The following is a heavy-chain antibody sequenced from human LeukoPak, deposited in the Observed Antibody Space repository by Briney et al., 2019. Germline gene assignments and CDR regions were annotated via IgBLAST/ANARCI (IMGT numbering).Heavy chain of an antibody. V-gene: IGHV1-2*02. D-gene: IGHD6-6*01. CDR1: GYTCTGYY. Sequence: GASVKVSCKASGYTCTGYYMHWVRQAPGQGLEWMGWINPNSGGTNYAQKFQGRVTTTRDTSISTAYMELSRLRSDDTAVYYCAREEGSSPYYYYGMDVWGQGTTVTVSS. CDR2: INPNSGGT. J-gene: IGHJ6*02. CDR3: AREEGSSPYYYYGMDV.